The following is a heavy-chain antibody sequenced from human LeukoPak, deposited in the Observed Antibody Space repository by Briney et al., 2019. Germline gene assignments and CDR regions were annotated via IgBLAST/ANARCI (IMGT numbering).Heavy chain of an antibody. CDR1: GGSITNYY. CDR2: IYSTGII. Sequence: SETLSLTCTVSGGSITNYYWSWIRQSAGKGLEWIGRIYSTGIITYNPSLKSRVTMSVDTSKNQFSLRLISVTAADTAVYYCTRDSGTSGEVKFDPWGQGSLVTVSS. D-gene: IGHD3-10*01. V-gene: IGHV4-4*07. CDR3: TRDSGTSGEVKFDP. J-gene: IGHJ5*02.